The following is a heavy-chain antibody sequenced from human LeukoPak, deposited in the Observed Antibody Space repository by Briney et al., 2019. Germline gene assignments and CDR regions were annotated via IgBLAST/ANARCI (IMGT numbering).Heavy chain of an antibody. CDR3: ARTGSTVTMLYPFDH. Sequence: SETLSLTCTVSGGSISSYYWTWIRQPAGKGLEWIGRIYTGGSTSYNPSLQSRVTMSVDTSKNQFSLKLSSVTAADTAVYYCARTGSTVTMLYPFDHWGQGTLVTVSS. D-gene: IGHD4-17*01. V-gene: IGHV4-4*07. J-gene: IGHJ4*02. CDR1: GGSISSYY. CDR2: IYTGGST.